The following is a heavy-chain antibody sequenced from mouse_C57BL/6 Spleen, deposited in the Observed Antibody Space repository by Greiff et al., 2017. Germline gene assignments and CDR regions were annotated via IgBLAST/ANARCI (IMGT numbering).Heavy chain of an antibody. CDR3: AREEGETAWFAY. Sequence: QVQLQQSGAELMKPGASVKLSCKATGYTFTGYWIEWVKQRPGHGLEWIGAILPRSGSTNYNEKFKGKATFTADTSSNTAYMRLSSLTTEDSAIYDCAREEGETAWFAYWGQGTLVTVSA. V-gene: IGHV1-9*01. J-gene: IGHJ3*01. CDR2: ILPRSGST. CDR1: GYTFTGYW.